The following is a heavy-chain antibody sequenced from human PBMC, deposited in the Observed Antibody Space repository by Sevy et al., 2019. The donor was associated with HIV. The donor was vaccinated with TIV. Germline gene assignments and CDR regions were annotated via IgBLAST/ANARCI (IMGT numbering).Heavy chain of an antibody. D-gene: IGHD6-13*01. CDR3: ARATGIAAAGGNWFDP. Sequence: GGSLRLSCAASGFTFSSYSMNWVRQAPGKGLEWVSSIGSSSSYIYYADSVKGRFTISRDNAKNSLYLQMNSLRAEDTAVYYCARATGIAAAGGNWFDPWGQGTLVTVSS. CDR2: IGSSSSYI. V-gene: IGHV3-21*01. J-gene: IGHJ5*02. CDR1: GFTFSSYS.